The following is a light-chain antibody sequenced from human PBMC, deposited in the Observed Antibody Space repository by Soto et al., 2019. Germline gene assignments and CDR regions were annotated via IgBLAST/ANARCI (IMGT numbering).Light chain of an antibody. Sequence: QSALTQPASVSGSPGQSITISCTGTNSDVGGYNYVSWYQQHPGKAPKLMIYDVSNRPSGVSNRFSGSKSGNTASLTISGLQADDEADYYCSSYTSTSIDVFGAGNKVTVL. V-gene: IGLV2-14*01. CDR3: SSYTSTSIDV. CDR2: DVS. J-gene: IGLJ1*01. CDR1: NSDVGGYNY.